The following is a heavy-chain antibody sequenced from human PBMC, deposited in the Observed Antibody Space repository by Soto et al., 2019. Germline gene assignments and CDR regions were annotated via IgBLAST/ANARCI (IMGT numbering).Heavy chain of an antibody. D-gene: IGHD2-21*02. CDR2: ISYDGSNK. CDR3: AKDVGHIVVVTATFDY. J-gene: IGHJ4*02. CDR1: GFTFSSYG. V-gene: IGHV3-30*18. Sequence: QVQLVESGGGVVQPGRSLRLSCAASGFTFSSYGMHWVRQAPGKGLEWVAVISYDGSNKYYADSVKGRFTISRDNSKNALYLQMNSLRAEDTAVYYCAKDVGHIVVVTATFDYWGQGTLVTVSS.